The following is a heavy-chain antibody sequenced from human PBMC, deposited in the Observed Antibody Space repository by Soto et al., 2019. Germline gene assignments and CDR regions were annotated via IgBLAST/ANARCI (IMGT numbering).Heavy chain of an antibody. Sequence: QVPLVQSGAEVKKPGASVKVSCKASGYTFTNYGISWVRQAPGQGLEWMGWISTNSGHTDYAQNLRGRVTMTTDTSTTTAYMELRSLGSDDTAVYYCAREEYRQLDHWGQGSLVTVSS. D-gene: IGHD3-16*02. CDR2: ISTNSGHT. CDR1: GYTFTNYG. CDR3: AREEYRQLDH. V-gene: IGHV1-18*04. J-gene: IGHJ5*02.